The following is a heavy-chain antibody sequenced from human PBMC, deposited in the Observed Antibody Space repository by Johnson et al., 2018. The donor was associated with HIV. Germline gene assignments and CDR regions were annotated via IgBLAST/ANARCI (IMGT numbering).Heavy chain of an antibody. CDR1: GVTFSSNY. CDR3: ARGGYCEVFDI. D-gene: IGHD2-8*02. V-gene: IGHV3-66*01. CDR2: LELVGCP. Sequence: VQLVESGGGLVQPGGYLRLSWAASGVTFSSNYMRWVRQATGKGRGWDSGLELVGCPYYEEAGKGRFTITRENSKNTMYLQMNSLRAEDTAVCYCARGGYCEVFDIWGQGTFVTVSS. J-gene: IGHJ3*02.